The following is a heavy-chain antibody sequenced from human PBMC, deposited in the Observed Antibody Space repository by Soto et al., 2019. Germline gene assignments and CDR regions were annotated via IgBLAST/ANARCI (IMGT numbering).Heavy chain of an antibody. CDR1: GGSISSGGYY. D-gene: IGHD2-15*01. Sequence: SETLSLTCTVSGGSISSGGYYWSWIRQHPGKGLEWIGYIYYSGSTYYNPSLKSRVTISVDTSKNQFSLKLSSVTAADTAVYYCARSIGGYFDYWGQGTLVTVSS. CDR3: ARSIGGYFDY. J-gene: IGHJ4*02. V-gene: IGHV4-31*03. CDR2: IYYSGST.